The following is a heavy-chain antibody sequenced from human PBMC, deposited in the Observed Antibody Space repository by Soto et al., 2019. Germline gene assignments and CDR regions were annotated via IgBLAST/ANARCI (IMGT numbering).Heavy chain of an antibody. Sequence: ASETLSLTCTVSGGSISSANYCWSWIRQAPGKGLEWIGYIYYSGSTYYNPSLKSRVTISVDTSKNQFSLKLSSVTAADTAVYYCARAYGDYAEYFEHWGQGTLVTVSS. V-gene: IGHV4-30-4*01. D-gene: IGHD4-17*01. CDR1: GGSISSANYC. J-gene: IGHJ1*01. CDR3: ARAYGDYAEYFEH. CDR2: IYYSGST.